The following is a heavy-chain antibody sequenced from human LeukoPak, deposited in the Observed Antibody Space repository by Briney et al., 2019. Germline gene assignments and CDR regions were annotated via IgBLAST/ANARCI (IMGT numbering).Heavy chain of an antibody. CDR1: GGSISSYY. J-gene: IGHJ6*02. V-gene: IGHV4-59*01. CDR3: ARGTGYYYYGMDV. CDR2: IYYSGST. D-gene: IGHD1-14*01. Sequence: SETLSLTCTVSGGSISSYYWSWIRQPPGKGLECIGYIYYSGSTNYNPSLKSRVTISVDTSKNQFSLKLSSVTAADTAVYYCARGTGYYYYGMDVWGQGTTVTVSS.